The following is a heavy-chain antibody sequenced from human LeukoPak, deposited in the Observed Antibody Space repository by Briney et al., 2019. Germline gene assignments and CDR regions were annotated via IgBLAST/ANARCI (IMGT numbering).Heavy chain of an antibody. V-gene: IGHV1-69*13. CDR1: GGTFSSYA. J-gene: IGHJ4*02. Sequence: SVKVSCKASGGTFSSYAISWVRQAPGQGLEWMGGIIPIFGTANYAQKFQGRVTIIADESTSTAYMELSSLRSEDTAVYYCAKLKYYDFWGGVDYWGQGTLVTVSS. CDR3: AKLKYYDFWGGVDY. CDR2: IIPIFGTA. D-gene: IGHD3-3*01.